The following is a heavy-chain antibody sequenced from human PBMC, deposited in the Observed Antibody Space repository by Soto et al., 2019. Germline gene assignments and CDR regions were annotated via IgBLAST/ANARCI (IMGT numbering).Heavy chain of an antibody. Sequence: GGSLRLSCAASGITFSNGWMSWVRQAPGRGLEWVATIAHGGSEKFYVDSVKGRFTIFRDNTKNSLYLQMNSLRAEDTAVYYCARESNAHFDYWGQGTMVTVSS. J-gene: IGHJ4*02. D-gene: IGHD7-27*01. V-gene: IGHV3-7*01. CDR3: ARESNAHFDY. CDR1: GITFSNGW. CDR2: IAHGGSEK.